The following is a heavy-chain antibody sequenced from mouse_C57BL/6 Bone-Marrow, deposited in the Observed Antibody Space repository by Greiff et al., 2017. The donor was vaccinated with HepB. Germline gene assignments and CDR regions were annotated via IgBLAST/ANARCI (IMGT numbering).Heavy chain of an antibody. CDR1: GYSITSGYY. D-gene: IGHD2-4*01. CDR3: ARLYYDYDIFAY. V-gene: IGHV3-6*01. J-gene: IGHJ3*01. Sequence: EVKLVESGPGLVKPSQSLSLTCSVTGYSITSGYYWNWIRQFPGNNLEWMGYISYDGSNNYNPSLKNRISITRDTSKNQFFLKLNSVTTEDTATYYCARLYYDYDIFAYWGQGTLVTVSA. CDR2: ISYDGSN.